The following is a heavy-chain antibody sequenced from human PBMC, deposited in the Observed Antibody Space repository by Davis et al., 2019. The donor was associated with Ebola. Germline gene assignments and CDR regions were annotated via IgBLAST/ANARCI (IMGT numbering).Heavy chain of an antibody. J-gene: IGHJ4*02. Sequence: AASVKVSCKASGYTFTSYYMHWVRQAPGQGLEWMGIINPSGGSTSYAQKFQGRVTMTRDTSTSTVYMELSGLRSEDTAVYYCTSGSYAGGEDYWGQGTLVTVSS. D-gene: IGHD1-26*01. V-gene: IGHV1-46*01. CDR3: TSGSYAGGEDY. CDR2: INPSGGST. CDR1: GYTFTSYY.